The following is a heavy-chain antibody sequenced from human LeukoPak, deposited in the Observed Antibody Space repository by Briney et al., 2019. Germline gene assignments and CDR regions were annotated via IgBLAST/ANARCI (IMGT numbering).Heavy chain of an antibody. CDR1: GYTFTSYD. CDR2: INPNSGGT. D-gene: IGHD3-10*01. CDR3: ARSKSGWFGGSYYMDV. J-gene: IGHJ6*03. Sequence: ASVKVSCKASGYTFTSYDINWVRQAPGQGLEWMGWINPNSGGTNYAQKFQGRVTMTRDTSISTAYMELSRLRSDDTAVYYCARSKSGWFGGSYYMDVWGKGTTVTISS. V-gene: IGHV1-2*02.